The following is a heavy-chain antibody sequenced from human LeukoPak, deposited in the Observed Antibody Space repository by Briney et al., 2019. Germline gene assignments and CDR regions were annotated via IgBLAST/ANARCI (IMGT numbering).Heavy chain of an antibody. Sequence: GASVRVSCKASGYTFTSYYMHWVRQAPGQGLEWMGIINPSGGSASYAQKFQGRVTMTRDTSTSTVYMELSSLRSEDTAVYYCARTYGSERGYFDYWGQGTLVTVSS. CDR1: GYTFTSYY. V-gene: IGHV1-46*01. CDR3: ARTYGSERGYFDY. J-gene: IGHJ4*02. CDR2: INPSGGSA. D-gene: IGHD3-10*01.